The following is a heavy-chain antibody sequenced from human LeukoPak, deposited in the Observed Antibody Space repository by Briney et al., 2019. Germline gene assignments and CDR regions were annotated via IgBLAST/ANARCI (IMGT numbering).Heavy chain of an antibody. J-gene: IGHJ4*02. V-gene: IGHV3-7*01. CDR1: GFTFSSYW. D-gene: IGHD3-22*01. CDR3: ARDLREEIIDSSGYDY. CDR2: IKQDGSEK. Sequence: PGGSLRLSCAASGFTFSSYWMSWVRQAPGKGLEGVADIKQDGSEKYYVDSVKGRFTISRDNAKNSLYLQMNSLRAEDTAVYYCARDLREEIIDSSGYDYWGQGTLVTVSS.